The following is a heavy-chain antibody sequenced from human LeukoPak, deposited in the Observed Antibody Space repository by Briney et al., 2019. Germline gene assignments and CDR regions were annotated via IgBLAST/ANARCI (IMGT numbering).Heavy chain of an antibody. CDR3: ARGGRVLWFGELLDYIFDY. V-gene: IGHV1-46*01. CDR2: INPSGGST. D-gene: IGHD3-10*01. CDR1: GYTFTSYY. Sequence: ASVKVSCKASGYTFTSYYMHWVRQAPGQGLEWMGIINPSGGSTSYAQKFQGRVTMTRDTSTSTVYMELSSLRSEDTAVYYCARGGRVLWFGELLDYIFDYWGQGTLVTVSS. J-gene: IGHJ4*02.